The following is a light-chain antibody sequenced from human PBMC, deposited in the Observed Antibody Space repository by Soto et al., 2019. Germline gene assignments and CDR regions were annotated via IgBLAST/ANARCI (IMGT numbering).Light chain of an antibody. V-gene: IGLV2-8*01. CDR2: EVS. Sequence: QSALTQPASVSGSPGQSITISCTGTSSDVGVYKYVSWYQHHPGKAPKLMIYEVSKRPSGVPDRFSGSKSGNTASLAVSGLQAEDEGDYYCSLYAGSNNLVFGGGTKLTVL. J-gene: IGLJ2*01. CDR3: SLYAGSNNLV. CDR1: SSDVGVYKY.